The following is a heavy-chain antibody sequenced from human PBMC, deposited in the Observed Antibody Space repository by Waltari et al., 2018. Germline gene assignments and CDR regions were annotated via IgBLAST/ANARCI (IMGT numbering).Heavy chain of an antibody. CDR2: ISPNSGGT. CDR3: AKGGDCNGGSCNFDY. J-gene: IGHJ4*02. Sequence: QVQLVQSGAEVKKPGPSVKLSCQASGSTFTACCMYCGRRPLGKGLEWMGLISPNSGGTNYAQKVQGRVTMTRDTSISTAYMELSRLTSDDTAVYYCAKGGDCNGGSCNFDYWGQGTVVTVSS. D-gene: IGHD2-15*01. CDR1: GSTFTACC. V-gene: IGHV1-2*06.